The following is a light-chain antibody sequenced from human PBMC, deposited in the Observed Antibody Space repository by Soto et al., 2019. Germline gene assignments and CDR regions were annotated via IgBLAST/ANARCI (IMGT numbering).Light chain of an antibody. CDR2: AAS. CDR1: QVINNW. V-gene: IGKV1-12*02. CDR3: QQANSFPFT. Sequence: DIHMTQSPSSVSASVGDRVTITCRASQVINNWLARYQQKPGKAPNLLIYAASTLLTGGPSRFSGSGSGTTFTLTISSLQPADFATYYCQQANSFPFTFGPGTKVEIK. J-gene: IGKJ3*01.